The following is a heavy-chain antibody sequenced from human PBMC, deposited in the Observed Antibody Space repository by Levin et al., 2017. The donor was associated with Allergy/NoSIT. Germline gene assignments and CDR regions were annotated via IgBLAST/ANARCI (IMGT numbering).Heavy chain of an antibody. CDR2: IYSGGST. CDR1: GFTFSSHY. V-gene: IGHV3-53*01. D-gene: IGHD3-10*01. J-gene: IGHJ5*01. CDR3: ARVGYGSGIANWFGS. Sequence: GESLKISCAASGFTFSSHYMTWVRQAPGKGLEWVSVIYSGGSTYYSDSVKGRFTISRDNSKNTLYLQMNSLRAEDTAVYYCARVGYGSGIANWFGSWGQGTLVTVSS.